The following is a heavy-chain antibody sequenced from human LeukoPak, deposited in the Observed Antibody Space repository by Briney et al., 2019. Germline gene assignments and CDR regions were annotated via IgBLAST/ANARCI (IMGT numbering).Heavy chain of an antibody. CDR3: ARDPRGYSSSWYYDDY. CDR2: ISSSSSYI. CDR1: GFTFSSYS. J-gene: IGHJ4*02. D-gene: IGHD6-13*01. Sequence: GGSLRLSCAASGFTFSSYSMNWVRQAPGKGLEWVSSISSSSSYIYYADSVKGRFTISRDNAKNSLYLQMNSLRAEDTAVYYCARDPRGYSSSWYYDDYWGQGTLVTVSS. V-gene: IGHV3-21*01.